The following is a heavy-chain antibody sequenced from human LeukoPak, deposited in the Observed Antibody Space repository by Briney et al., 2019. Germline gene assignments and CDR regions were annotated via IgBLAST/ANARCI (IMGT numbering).Heavy chain of an antibody. CDR3: ARVGNGHFDY. D-gene: IGHD2-8*01. V-gene: IGHV4-59*01. CDR1: GGAISSYY. CDR2: VYYSGNT. Sequence: SETLSLTCIVSGGAISSYYWSWIRQPPGKTLEWIGYVYYSGNTNYSPSLKSRLTLSIDTSKNQFSLKLSSVTAADTAVYYCARVGNGHFDYWGQGTLVTVSS. J-gene: IGHJ4*02.